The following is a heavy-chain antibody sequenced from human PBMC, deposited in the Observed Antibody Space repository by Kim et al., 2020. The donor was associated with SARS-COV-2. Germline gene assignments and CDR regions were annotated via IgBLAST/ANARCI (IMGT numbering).Heavy chain of an antibody. Sequence: ASVKVSCKASGYTFTSYAMHWVRQAPGQRLEWMGWINAGNGNTKYSQKFQGRVTITRDTSASTAYMELSSLRSEDTAVYYCARQLLWFGELLLPTDYWGQGTLVTVSS. CDR2: INAGNGNT. CDR1: GYTFTSYA. V-gene: IGHV1-3*01. J-gene: IGHJ4*02. CDR3: ARQLLWFGELLLPTDY. D-gene: IGHD3-10*01.